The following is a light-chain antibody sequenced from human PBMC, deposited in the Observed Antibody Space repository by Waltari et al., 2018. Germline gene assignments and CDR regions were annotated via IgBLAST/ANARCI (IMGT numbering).Light chain of an antibody. V-gene: IGLV1-47*01. CDR1: RSNLGSNY. CDR2: RNN. J-gene: IGLJ3*02. Sequence: QSVLTQPPSASGTTGQRVTISCSGIRSNLGSNYVSRYQQLPGTAPKLLIYRNNQRPSGVPDRFSGSKSGTSASLAISGLRSEDEADYYCAAWDDSLSGWVFGGGTKLTVL. CDR3: AAWDDSLSGWV.